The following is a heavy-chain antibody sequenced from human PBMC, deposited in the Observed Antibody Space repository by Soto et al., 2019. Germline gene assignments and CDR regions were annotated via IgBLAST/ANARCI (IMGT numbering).Heavy chain of an antibody. CDR3: ARDLGGDPAY. CDR1: GYTFTSYG. J-gene: IGHJ4*02. D-gene: IGHD3-16*01. CDR2: ISPYNGNT. V-gene: IGHV1-18*01. Sequence: QVQLVQSGAEVKKPGASVTVSCKASGYTFTSYGISWVRQAPGQGFEWMGWISPYNGNTNYAQKFQVRVTMTTDTSTRTAYRELRSLRSDDTAVYYCARDLGGDPAYWGQGTLVTVS.